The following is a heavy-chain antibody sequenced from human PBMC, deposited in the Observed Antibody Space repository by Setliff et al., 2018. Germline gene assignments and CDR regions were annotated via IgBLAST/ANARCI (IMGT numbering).Heavy chain of an antibody. V-gene: IGHV4-39*07. CDR3: ARLWRRIQQIDY. D-gene: IGHD3-10*01. CDR2: IYYSGST. Sequence: ETLSLTCTVSGGSISSSSYYWGWIRQPPGKGLEWIGSIYYSGSTYYNPSLKSRVTISVDTSKNQFSLKLSSVTAADTAVYYCARLWRRIQQIDYWGQGTLVTVSS. CDR1: GGSISSSSYY. J-gene: IGHJ4*02.